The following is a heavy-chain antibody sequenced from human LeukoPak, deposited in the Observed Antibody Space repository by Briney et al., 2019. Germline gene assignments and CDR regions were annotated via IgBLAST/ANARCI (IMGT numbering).Heavy chain of an antibody. CDR1: GGSISSGSYY. J-gene: IGHJ6*03. CDR3: ARDPGAAADYYYYYYMDV. D-gene: IGHD6-13*01. Sequence: SQTLSLTCTASGGSISSGSYYWSWIRQPAGKGLEWIGRIYASGSTNYNPSLKSRVTISVDTSKNQFSLKLSSVTAADTAVYYCARDPGAAADYYYYYYMDVWGKGTTVTVSS. CDR2: IYASGST. V-gene: IGHV4-61*02.